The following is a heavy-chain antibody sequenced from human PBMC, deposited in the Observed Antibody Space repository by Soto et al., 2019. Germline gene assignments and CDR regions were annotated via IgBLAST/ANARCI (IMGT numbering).Heavy chain of an antibody. CDR3: ARRYCSSTSCFLSPYLYFDL. Sequence: EVQLVESGGGLVQPGGSLRLSCAASGFTFSSYSMNWVRQAPGKGLEWVSYISSSSSTIYYADSVKGRFTISRDNAKNSLYLQMNSLRAEDTAVYYCARRYCSSTSCFLSPYLYFDLWGRGTLVTVSS. J-gene: IGHJ2*01. CDR1: GFTFSSYS. D-gene: IGHD2-2*01. V-gene: IGHV3-48*01. CDR2: ISSSSSTI.